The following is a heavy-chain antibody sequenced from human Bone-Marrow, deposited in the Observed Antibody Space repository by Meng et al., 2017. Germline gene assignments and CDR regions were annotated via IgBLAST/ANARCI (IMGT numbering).Heavy chain of an antibody. J-gene: IGHJ4*02. Sequence: ASVKVSCKASGYTFTDYYIHWVRQVPGQGLEWMGRINPNSGNTGYAQKFQGRVTMTRNTSISTAYMELSSLRSEDTAVYYCASGYYYDSSGYYYSAMETVWGQGTLVTVSS. CDR3: ASGYYYDSSGYYYSAMETV. CDR2: INPNSGNT. CDR1: GYTFTDYY. D-gene: IGHD3-22*01. V-gene: IGHV1-8*02.